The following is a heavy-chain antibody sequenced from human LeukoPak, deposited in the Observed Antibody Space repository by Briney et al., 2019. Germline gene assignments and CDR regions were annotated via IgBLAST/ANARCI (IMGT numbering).Heavy chain of an antibody. V-gene: IGHV3-74*01. CDR1: GFTFSSYW. CDR3: ASNLRPYYDFWSGYSIHPRPFDY. CDR2: INSDGSST. Sequence: GGSLRLSCAASGFTFSSYWMHWVRQAPGKGLVWVSRINSDGSSTSYADSVKGRFTISRDNAKNSLYLQMNSLRAEDTAVYYCASNLRPYYDFWSGYSIHPRPFDYWGQGTLVTVSS. J-gene: IGHJ4*02. D-gene: IGHD3-3*01.